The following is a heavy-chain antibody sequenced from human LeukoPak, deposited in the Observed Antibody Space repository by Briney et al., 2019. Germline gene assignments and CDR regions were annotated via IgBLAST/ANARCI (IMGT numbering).Heavy chain of an antibody. V-gene: IGHV3-7*01. Sequence: GGSLRLSCAASGFTFSSYWMSWVRQAPGKGLECVANIKEDGSEEYYVDSVKGRLSISRDNAKNSLYLQMNSLRAEDTAVYYCARGKIAAAGTFDYWGQGTLVTVSS. J-gene: IGHJ4*02. CDR1: GFTFSSYW. D-gene: IGHD6-13*01. CDR2: IKEDGSEE. CDR3: ARGKIAAAGTFDY.